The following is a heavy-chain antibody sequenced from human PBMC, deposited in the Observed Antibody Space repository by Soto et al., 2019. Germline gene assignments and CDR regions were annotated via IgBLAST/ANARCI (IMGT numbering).Heavy chain of an antibody. D-gene: IGHD3-10*01. Sequence: QVQLQQWGAGLLKPSETLSLTCAVYGGSFSGYYWSWIRQPPGKGMEWIGEINHSGSTNYNPSLTSRVTISVDPSKNQFSLKLSSVTAADTAVYYCARGPTPHRITMVRGVIRYWGQGTLVTVSS. CDR1: GGSFSGYY. CDR2: INHSGST. V-gene: IGHV4-34*01. J-gene: IGHJ4*02. CDR3: ARGPTPHRITMVRGVIRY.